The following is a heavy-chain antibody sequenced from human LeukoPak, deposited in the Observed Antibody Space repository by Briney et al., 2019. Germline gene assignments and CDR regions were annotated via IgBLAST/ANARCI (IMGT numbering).Heavy chain of an antibody. Sequence: PGGSLRLSCAASGFTFSSYGMHWVRQAPGKGLEWVAFIRYDGSNKYYADSAKGRFTISRDNAKNSLYLQMNSLRAEDTAVCYCAREGDSGSYYWGQGTLVTVSS. J-gene: IGHJ4*02. CDR1: GFTFSSYG. CDR3: AREGDSGSYY. CDR2: IRYDGSNK. D-gene: IGHD1-26*01. V-gene: IGHV3-30*02.